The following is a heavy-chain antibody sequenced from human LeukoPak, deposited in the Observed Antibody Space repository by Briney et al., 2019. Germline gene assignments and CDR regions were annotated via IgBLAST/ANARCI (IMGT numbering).Heavy chain of an antibody. Sequence: ASVKVSCKDSGYTFTGYYMHWVRQAPGQGLEWMGWINPNSGGTNYAQKFQGRVTMTRDTSISTAYMELSRLRSDDTAVYYCARDHGDGYYYYMDVWGKGTTVTVSS. CDR3: ARDHGDGYYYYMDV. CDR2: INPNSGGT. CDR1: GYTFTGYY. V-gene: IGHV1-2*02. J-gene: IGHJ6*03. D-gene: IGHD5-24*01.